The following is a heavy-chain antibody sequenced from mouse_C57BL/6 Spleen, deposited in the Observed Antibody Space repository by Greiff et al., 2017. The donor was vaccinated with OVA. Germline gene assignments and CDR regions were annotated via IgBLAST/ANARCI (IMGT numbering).Heavy chain of an antibody. D-gene: IGHD1-2*01. CDR2: IDPSDGDT. CDR1: GFNIKDYY. CDR3: TTLDYGGAMDY. V-gene: IGHV14-1*01. J-gene: IGHJ4*01. Sequence: EVQLQQSGAELVRPGASVKLSCTASGFNIKDYYMHWVKQRPEQGLEWIGRIDPSDGDTESAPKFQGKATMTADTSSNTAYLQLSSLTSEDTAVYYCTTLDYGGAMDYWGQGTSVTVSS.